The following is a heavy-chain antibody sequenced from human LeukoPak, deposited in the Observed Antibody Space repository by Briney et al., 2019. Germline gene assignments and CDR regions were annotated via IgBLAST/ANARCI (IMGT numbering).Heavy chain of an antibody. D-gene: IGHD2-2*02. CDR1: GFTFSSYS. Sequence: GGSLRLSCAASGFTFSSYSMNWVRQAPGKGLEWVSSISSSSSYIYYADSVKGRFTISRDNSKNTLYLQMGSLRAEDMAVYYCARVGYCSSTSCYNYFDYWGQGTLVTVSS. V-gene: IGHV3-21*01. J-gene: IGHJ4*02. CDR2: ISSSSSYI. CDR3: ARVGYCSSTSCYNYFDY.